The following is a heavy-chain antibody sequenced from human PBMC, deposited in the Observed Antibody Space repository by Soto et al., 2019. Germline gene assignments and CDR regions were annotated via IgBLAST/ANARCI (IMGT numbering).Heavy chain of an antibody. Sequence: SETLSLTCTVAGGSITRRNHYWGWVRQPPGKGLEWVASIHHTGATYYNPSFRGRIKMSIDTSKHRFSLSLPSVTAADTATYFCSKYSYYDHKSGYHDSWGQRTMVTVSS. D-gene: IGHD3-16*01. J-gene: IGHJ4*02. CDR3: SKYSYYDHKSGYHDS. CDR2: IHHTGAT. CDR1: GGSITRRNHY. V-gene: IGHV4-39*01.